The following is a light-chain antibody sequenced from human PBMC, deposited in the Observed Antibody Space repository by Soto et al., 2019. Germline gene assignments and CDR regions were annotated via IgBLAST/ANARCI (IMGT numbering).Light chain of an antibody. CDR3: QKYNRVPWT. J-gene: IGKJ1*01. Sequence: DIQMTQSPSSLSASVGDRVTIACRASQGISTYLAWYQHKPGKVPNLLIYAASTLQSGVPSRFSGSGSGTDFTLTISSLQPEDVATYYCQKYNRVPWTFGQGTTVEIK. V-gene: IGKV1-27*01. CDR2: AAS. CDR1: QGISTY.